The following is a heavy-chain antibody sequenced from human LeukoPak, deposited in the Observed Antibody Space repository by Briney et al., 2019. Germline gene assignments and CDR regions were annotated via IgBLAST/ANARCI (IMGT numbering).Heavy chain of an antibody. D-gene: IGHD3-22*01. CDR2: IYYSGST. CDR3: ARVPFYYDSSYFDY. CDR1: GGSISSSSYY. J-gene: IGHJ4*02. V-gene: IGHV4-39*07. Sequence: PETLSLTCTVSGGSISSSSYYWGWIRQPPGKGLEWIGSIYYSGSTYYNPSLKSRVTISVDTSKNQFSLKLSSVTAADTAVYYCARVPFYYDSSYFDYWGQGTLVTVSS.